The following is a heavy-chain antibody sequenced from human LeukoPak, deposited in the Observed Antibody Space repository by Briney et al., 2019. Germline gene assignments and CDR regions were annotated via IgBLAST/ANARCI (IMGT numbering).Heavy chain of an antibody. J-gene: IGHJ4*02. CDR2: LSSGGGSP. CDR1: GFTFNNYA. D-gene: IGHD2-15*01. Sequence: GRSLRLSCVASGFTFNNYAMTWVRQAPGKGLEWISGLSSGGGSPYYADSVKGRFTISRDNSKNTLFLQMNSLRAEDTAIYYCTKVTSTGSCYQSDHWGQGTLVTVSS. CDR3: TKVTSTGSCYQSDH. V-gene: IGHV3-23*01.